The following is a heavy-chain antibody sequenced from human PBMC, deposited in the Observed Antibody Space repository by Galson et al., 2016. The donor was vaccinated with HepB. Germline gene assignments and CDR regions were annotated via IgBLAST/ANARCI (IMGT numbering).Heavy chain of an antibody. CDR1: GFTFSGHY. D-gene: IGHD3/OR15-3a*01. J-gene: IGHJ5*02. CDR2: ARSKFHRYST. CDR3: ARGPFCTSSYCPGPFNS. V-gene: IGHV3-72*01. Sequence: SLRLSCAASGFTFSGHYMDWVRQAPGKGLEWVGRARSKFHRYSTEYAASVKGGFTVSRDESKNSLYLQMDSLKVEDTAAYFCARGPFCTSSYCPGPFNSWGQGTLVTVSS.